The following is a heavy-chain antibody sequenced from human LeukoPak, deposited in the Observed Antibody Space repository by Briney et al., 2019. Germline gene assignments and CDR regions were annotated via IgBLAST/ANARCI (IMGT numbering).Heavy chain of an antibody. V-gene: IGHV1-18*01. Sequence: ASVKVSCKASGYTFTSYGISWVRQAPGQGLEWMGWISGYNGNTKNAQKLQGRVTMTTDTSTSTAYMELRSLRSDDTAVYYCARDGRHRYYYDSSGFYGSWFDPWGQGTLVTVSS. CDR1: GYTFTSYG. D-gene: IGHD3-22*01. J-gene: IGHJ5*02. CDR3: ARDGRHRYYYDSSGFYGSWFDP. CDR2: ISGYNGNT.